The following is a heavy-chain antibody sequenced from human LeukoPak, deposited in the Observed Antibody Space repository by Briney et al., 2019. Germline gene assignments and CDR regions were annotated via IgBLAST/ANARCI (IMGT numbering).Heavy chain of an antibody. Sequence: GGSLRLSCAASGFTFSSYAMHWVRQAPGKGLEWVAVISYDGSNKYYADSVKGRFTISRDNSKNTLYLQMNSLRAEDTAVYYCARDKRWLQFADARLFDYWGQGTLVTVSS. D-gene: IGHD5-24*01. CDR2: ISYDGSNK. V-gene: IGHV3-30*04. CDR3: ARDKRWLQFADARLFDY. J-gene: IGHJ4*02. CDR1: GFTFSSYA.